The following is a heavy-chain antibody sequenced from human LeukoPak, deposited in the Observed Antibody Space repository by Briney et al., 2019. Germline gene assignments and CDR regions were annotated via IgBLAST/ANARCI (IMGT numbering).Heavy chain of an antibody. CDR3: AKDRGSYSVFAYFDY. Sequence: GRSLRLSCAASGCTFSSYAMSWVRQAPGKGLEWVSAISGSGGSTYYADSVKGRFTISRDNSKNTLYLQMNSLRAEDTAVYYCAKDRGSYSVFAYFDYWGQGTLVTVSS. D-gene: IGHD1-26*01. J-gene: IGHJ4*02. CDR2: ISGSGGST. V-gene: IGHV3-23*01. CDR1: GCTFSSYA.